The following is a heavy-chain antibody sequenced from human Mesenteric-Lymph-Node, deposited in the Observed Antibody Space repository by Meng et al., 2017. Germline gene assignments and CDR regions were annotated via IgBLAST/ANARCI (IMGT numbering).Heavy chain of an antibody. CDR2: IKQDEREI. CDR1: GFTFSRHW. V-gene: IGHV3-7*01. CDR3: ARGYSSGWDNFGY. D-gene: IGHD6-19*01. Sequence: GESLKISCGASGFTFSRHWMRWFRQAPGKGLEWVASIKQDEREIYYVDSVKGRFSISRDNAMNSLFLQMNSLRDEDTAVYYCARGYSSGWDNFGYWGQGTLVTVSS. J-gene: IGHJ4*02.